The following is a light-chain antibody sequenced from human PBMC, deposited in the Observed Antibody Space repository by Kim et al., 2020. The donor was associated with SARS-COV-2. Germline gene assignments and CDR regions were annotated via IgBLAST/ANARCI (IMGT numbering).Light chain of an antibody. V-gene: IGKV3-15*01. CDR3: QQYNNWLT. CDR1: QSVSSN. Sequence: SVSPGERATLACMASQSVSSNLAWYQQKPGQAPRLLIYGASTRATGIPARFSGSGSGTEFTLTISSLQSEDFAVYYCQQYNNWLTFGGGTKVDIK. CDR2: GAS. J-gene: IGKJ4*01.